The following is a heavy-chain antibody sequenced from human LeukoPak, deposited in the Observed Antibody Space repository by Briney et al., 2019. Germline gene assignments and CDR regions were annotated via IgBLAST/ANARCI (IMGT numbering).Heavy chain of an antibody. CDR3: ATAYSSEIGFDP. CDR1: GGSISSSSYY. J-gene: IGHJ5*02. D-gene: IGHD6-19*01. V-gene: IGHV4-39*01. Sequence: SETLSLTCTVSGGSISSSSYYWGWIRQPPGKGLEWIGSIYYSGSTYYNPYLKSRVTISVDTSKNQFSLKLSSVTAADTAVYYCATAYSSEIGFDPWDQGTLVTVSS. CDR2: IYYSGST.